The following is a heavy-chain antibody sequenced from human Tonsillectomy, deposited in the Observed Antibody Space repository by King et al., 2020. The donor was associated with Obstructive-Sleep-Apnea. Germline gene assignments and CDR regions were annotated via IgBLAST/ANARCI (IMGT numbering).Heavy chain of an antibody. CDR3: AADQGVGVRDPVGDY. CDR2: IVVGSGNT. Sequence: QLVESGPEVKKPGTSVKVSCKASGFTFTSSAVQWVRQARGQRLEWIGWIVVGSGNTNYAQKFQERGTITRDMSTSTAYMELSSLRSEDTAVYYCAADQGVGVRDPVGDYWGQGTLVTVSS. J-gene: IGHJ4*02. V-gene: IGHV1-58*01. D-gene: IGHD3-10*01. CDR1: GFTFTSSA.